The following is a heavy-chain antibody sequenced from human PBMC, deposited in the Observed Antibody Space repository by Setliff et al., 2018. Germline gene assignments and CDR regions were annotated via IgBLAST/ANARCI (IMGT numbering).Heavy chain of an antibody. CDR1: GYTLSNSI. V-gene: IGHV1-18*01. Sequence: ASVKVSCKASGYTLSNSILSWVRQAPGQGLEWVGRISAYNGKTYSAQKFQDRVTLTTHTSTNMGYLELRDLRSDDTAVYYCLRLVRYCTKIACQATSGDEVWGLGTLVTVS. CDR3: LRLVRYCTKIACQATSGDEV. J-gene: IGHJ4*02. CDR2: ISAYNGKT. D-gene: IGHD2-8*01.